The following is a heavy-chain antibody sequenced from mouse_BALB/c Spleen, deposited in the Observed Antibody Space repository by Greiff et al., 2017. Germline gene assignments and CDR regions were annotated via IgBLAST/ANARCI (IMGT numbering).Heavy chain of an antibody. J-gene: IGHJ1*01. CDR2: IYPGGGYT. CDR3: AREGTTAPYWYFDV. D-gene: IGHD1-2*01. V-gene: IGHV1-63*02. Sequence: QVQLQQSGAELVRPGTSVKISCKASGYTFTNYWLGWVKQRPGHGLEWIGDIYPGGGYTNYNEKFKGKATLTADTSSSTAYMQLSSLTSEDSAVYFCAREGTTAPYWYFDVWGAGTTVTVSS. CDR1: GYTFTNYW.